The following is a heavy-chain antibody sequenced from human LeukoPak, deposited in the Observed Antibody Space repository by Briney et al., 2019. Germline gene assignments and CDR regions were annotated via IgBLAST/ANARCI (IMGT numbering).Heavy chain of an antibody. Sequence: SETLSLTCTVSGGSFSGYYWSWIRQPPGKGLEWIGEINHSGSTNYNPSLKSRVTISVDTSKNQFSLKLSSVTAADTAVYYCARTSRGGVGATCFDYWGQGTLVTVSS. CDR2: INHSGST. V-gene: IGHV4-34*01. CDR3: ARTSRGGVGATCFDY. J-gene: IGHJ4*02. D-gene: IGHD1-26*01. CDR1: GGSFSGYY.